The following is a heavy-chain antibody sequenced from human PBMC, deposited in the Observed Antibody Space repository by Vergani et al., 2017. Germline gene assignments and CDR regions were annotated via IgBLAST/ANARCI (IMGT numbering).Heavy chain of an antibody. CDR3: AGLYDFWSGHGGNWFDP. V-gene: IGHV4-59*06. CDR2: IYYSGST. D-gene: IGHD3-3*01. CDR1: GGSISSYY. Sequence: QVQLQESGPGLVKPSETLSLTCTVSGGSISSYYWSWIRQPPGKGLEWIGYIYYSGSTYYNPSLKSRVTISVDTSKNQFSLKLSSVTAADTAVYYCAGLYDFWSGHGGNWFDPWGQGTLVTVSS. J-gene: IGHJ5*02.